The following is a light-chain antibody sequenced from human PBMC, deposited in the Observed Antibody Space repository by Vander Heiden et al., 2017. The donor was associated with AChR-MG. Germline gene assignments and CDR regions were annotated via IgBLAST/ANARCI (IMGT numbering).Light chain of an antibody. CDR2: GAS. J-gene: IGKJ4*01. CDR1: QSISSW. V-gene: IGKV1-5*01. Sequence: DIQMTQSPSTLPASVGDRVTITCRASQSISSWLAWYQQKPGQAPKLLIYGASSMDSGVPARFSGSGSGTEFTLTISSLQPDDFAIYYCQQYNNYPLTFGGGTKVEIK. CDR3: QQYNNYPLT.